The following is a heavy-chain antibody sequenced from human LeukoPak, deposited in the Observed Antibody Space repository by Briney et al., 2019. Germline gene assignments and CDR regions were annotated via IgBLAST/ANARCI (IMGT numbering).Heavy chain of an antibody. CDR1: GVSISSYY. D-gene: IGHD3-3*01. CDR2: IYTSGST. V-gene: IGHV4-4*07. Sequence: SETLSLTCTVSGVSISSYYWSWIRQPAGKGLEWIGRIYTSGSTNYNPSLKSRVIMTVDTSKNQFTLKLSSVTAADTAVYYCARGGADFWSGYSHLNWFDPWGQGTLVTVSS. J-gene: IGHJ5*02. CDR3: ARGGADFWSGYSHLNWFDP.